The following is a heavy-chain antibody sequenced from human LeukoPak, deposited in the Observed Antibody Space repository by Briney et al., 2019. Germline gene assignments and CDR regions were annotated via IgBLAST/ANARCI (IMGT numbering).Heavy chain of an antibody. CDR1: GGSISSHY. V-gene: IGHV4-59*08. CDR2: IYHIGTT. D-gene: IGHD6-13*01. Sequence: SETLSLTCTVSGGSISSHYWSWIRQPPGKGLGWIGYIYHIGTTNYNPSLKSRVTISVDTSKNQFSLKLTSVTAADTAVYYCARQNPAAAGQGLDYWGQGTLVTVSS. CDR3: ARQNPAAAGQGLDY. J-gene: IGHJ4*02.